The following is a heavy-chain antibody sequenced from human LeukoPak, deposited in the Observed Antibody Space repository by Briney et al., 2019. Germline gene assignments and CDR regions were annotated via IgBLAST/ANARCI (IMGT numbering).Heavy chain of an antibody. D-gene: IGHD1-1*01. CDR2: VRYDGSNK. CDR1: GFTFSTYG. V-gene: IGHV3-30*02. J-gene: IGHJ6*03. CDR3: ASPVGAGTVYYYYMDV. Sequence: GGSLRLSCAASGFTFSTYGMHWVRQAPGKGLEWVSFVRYDGSNKYYADSVKSRFAISRDNSKNTLYLQMNSLRAEDTAVYYCASPVGAGTVYYYYMDVWGKGTTVTVSS.